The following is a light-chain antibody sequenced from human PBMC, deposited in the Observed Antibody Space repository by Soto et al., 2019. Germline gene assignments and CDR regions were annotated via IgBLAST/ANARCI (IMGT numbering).Light chain of an antibody. Sequence: QSVLTQPASVSGSPGQSITISCTGTSSDVGGYNYVSWYQQHPGKAPKLMIYDVSNRPSGVSNRFSGSKSGNTASLTISGLQAEDEADHYCSSYTSSSTAYVFGTGTKVTVL. J-gene: IGLJ1*01. V-gene: IGLV2-14*01. CDR1: SSDVGGYNY. CDR3: SSYTSSSTAYV. CDR2: DVS.